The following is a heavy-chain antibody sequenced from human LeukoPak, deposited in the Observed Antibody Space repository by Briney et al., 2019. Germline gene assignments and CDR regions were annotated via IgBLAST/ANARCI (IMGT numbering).Heavy chain of an antibody. V-gene: IGHV4-59*12. D-gene: IGHD2-2*01. J-gene: IGHJ6*03. CDR3: ARGVPAAPYYYYMDV. CDR1: GGSISSYY. CDR2: IYYSGST. Sequence: PSETLSLICTVSGGSISSYYWSWIRQPPGKGLEWIGYIYYSGSTNYNPSLKSRVTMSVDTSKNQFSLKLSSVTAADTAVYYCARGVPAAPYYYYMDVWGKGTTVTVSS.